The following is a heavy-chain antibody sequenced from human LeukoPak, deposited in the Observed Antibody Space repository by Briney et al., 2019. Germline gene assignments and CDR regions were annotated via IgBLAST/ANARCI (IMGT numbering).Heavy chain of an antibody. D-gene: IGHD3-10*01. V-gene: IGHV3-43D*03. CDR2: ISWDGGST. CDR1: GFTFDDYA. Sequence: GGSLRLSCAASGFTFDDYAMHWVRQAPGKGLEWVSLISWDGGSTYYADSVKGRFTISRDNSKNSLYLQMNSLRAEDTALYYCAKAFSMVRGKGPLDYWGQGTLVTVSS. CDR3: AKAFSMVRGKGPLDY. J-gene: IGHJ4*02.